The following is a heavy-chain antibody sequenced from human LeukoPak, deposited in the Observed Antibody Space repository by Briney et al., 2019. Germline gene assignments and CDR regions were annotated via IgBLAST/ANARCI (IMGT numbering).Heavy chain of an antibody. V-gene: IGHV3-23*01. CDR3: AKELGYTMVRGVHDAFDI. CDR2: ISGSGGST. Sequence: GGSLRLSCAASGFTFSSYAMSWVRQAPGKGLEWVSAISGSGGSTYYADSMKGRFTISRDNAKNSLYLQMNSLRAEDTALYYCAKELGYTMVRGVHDAFDIWGQGTMVTVSS. J-gene: IGHJ3*02. D-gene: IGHD3-10*01. CDR1: GFTFSSYA.